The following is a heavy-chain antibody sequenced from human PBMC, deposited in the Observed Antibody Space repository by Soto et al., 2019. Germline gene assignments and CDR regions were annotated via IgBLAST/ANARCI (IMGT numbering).Heavy chain of an antibody. V-gene: IGHV1-69*01. CDR2: IIPIFGTA. J-gene: IGHJ6*02. Sequence: QVQLVQSGAEVKKPGSSVKVSCKTSGGTFSSYAFSWVRQAPGQGLEWRGGIIPIFGTANYAQKFQGRVTITADESTSTAYRERSGLRSEDSAVYCCARARRGAAGTYYYYNGIDGWGQGTTVTVSS. CDR3: ARARRGAAGTYYYYNGIDG. CDR1: GGTFSSYA. D-gene: IGHD6-13*01.